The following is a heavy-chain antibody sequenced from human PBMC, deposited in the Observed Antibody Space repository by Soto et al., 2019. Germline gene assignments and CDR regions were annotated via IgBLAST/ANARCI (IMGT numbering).Heavy chain of an antibody. Sequence: GGSLRLSCAASGFTFDDYAMHWVRQAPGKGLEWVSGISWNSGSIGYADSVKGRFTISRDNAKNSLYLQMNSLRAEDTALYYCAKDIRARRWGYYYGSGSYYLPDYWGQGTLVTVSS. CDR3: AKDIRARRWGYYYGSGSYYLPDY. J-gene: IGHJ4*02. CDR1: GFTFDDYA. V-gene: IGHV3-9*01. CDR2: ISWNSGSI. D-gene: IGHD3-10*01.